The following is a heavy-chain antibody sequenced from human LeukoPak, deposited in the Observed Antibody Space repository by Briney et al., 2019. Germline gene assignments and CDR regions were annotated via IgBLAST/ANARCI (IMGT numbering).Heavy chain of an antibody. CDR3: AREERDYYGSGRHMDV. J-gene: IGHJ6*03. CDR1: GSSITNYY. Sequence: SETLSLTCTVSGSSITNYYWSWIRQPPGKGLEWIGYIYYSGSTNYNPSLKSRVTISVDTSKNQFSLKLSSVTAADTAVYYCAREERDYYGSGRHMDVWGKGTTVTISS. V-gene: IGHV4-59*01. CDR2: IYYSGST. D-gene: IGHD3-10*01.